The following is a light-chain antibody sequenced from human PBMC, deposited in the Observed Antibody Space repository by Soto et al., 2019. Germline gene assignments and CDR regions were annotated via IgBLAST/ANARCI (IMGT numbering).Light chain of an antibody. CDR1: QSINTY. J-gene: IGKJ5*01. CDR2: DAS. CDR3: QQRSNWPH. Sequence: EIVWTQSPASLCLSPGRRATLTCRASQSINTYLAWYQQRPGQAPRLLIYDASDRATGIPARFSGSGSGTDFTLTINDLEPEDSAVYYCQQRSNWPHFGQGTRLEIK. V-gene: IGKV3-11*01.